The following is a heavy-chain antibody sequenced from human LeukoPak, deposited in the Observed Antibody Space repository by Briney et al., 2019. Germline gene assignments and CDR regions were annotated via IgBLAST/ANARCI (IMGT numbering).Heavy chain of an antibody. CDR1: GLTFSSSG. CDR3: AKGVYGGSSGGFYFDY. CDR2: IRYDETNK. D-gene: IGHD1-26*01. Sequence: GGSLRLSCAASGLTFSSSGMHWVRQAPGKGLEWVAFIRYDETNKHYADSVKGRFTISRDNSKNTLYLQMNSLRSEDTAVYYCAKGVYGGSSGGFYFDYWGQGVLVTVSS. V-gene: IGHV3-30*02. J-gene: IGHJ4*02.